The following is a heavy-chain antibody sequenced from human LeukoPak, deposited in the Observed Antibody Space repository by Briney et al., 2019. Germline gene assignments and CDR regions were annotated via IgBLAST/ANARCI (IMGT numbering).Heavy chain of an antibody. J-gene: IGHJ5*02. CDR3: AREPAAAMSRSLQPENWFDP. D-gene: IGHD2-2*01. CDR1: GYTFIGYY. Sequence: ASVKVSCKASGYTFIGYYVHWVRQAPGQGLEWMGWINPNSGGTSYAQKFQGRVTMTRDTSISTAYMELSRLRSDDTAVYYCAREPAAAMSRSLQPENWFDPWGQGTLVTVSS. CDR2: INPNSGGT. V-gene: IGHV1-2*02.